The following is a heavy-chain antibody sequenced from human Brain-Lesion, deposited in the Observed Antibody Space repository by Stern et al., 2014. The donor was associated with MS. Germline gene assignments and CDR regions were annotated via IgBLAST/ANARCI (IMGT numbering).Heavy chain of an antibody. CDR1: GNTFTNRY. J-gene: IGHJ4*02. CDR3: AEGGSYGFVY. D-gene: IGHD4-17*01. Sequence: PLVESGAEVKKTGSSVKVSCQASGNTFTNRYLHWVRQAPGQALEWMGWITPFTGNTNYAQNFQDRVTITMDRSMITAYMDLSSLRSDDTAIYFCAEGGSYGFVYWGQGTLVTVSS. V-gene: IGHV1-45*02. CDR2: ITPFTGNT.